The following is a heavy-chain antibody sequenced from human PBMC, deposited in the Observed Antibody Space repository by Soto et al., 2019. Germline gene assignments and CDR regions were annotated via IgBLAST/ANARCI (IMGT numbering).Heavy chain of an antibody. V-gene: IGHV1-3*01. CDR1: GYTFTSYA. CDR2: INAGNGNT. D-gene: IGHD6-13*01. Sequence: QVQLVQSGAEVKKPGASVKVSCKASGYTFTSYAMHWVRQAPGQRLEWMGWINAGNGNTKYSQKFQGRVTITRDTSXXTAYMELSSLRSEDTAVYYCARDLSIAAALYYFDYWGQGTLVTVSS. J-gene: IGHJ4*02. CDR3: ARDLSIAAALYYFDY.